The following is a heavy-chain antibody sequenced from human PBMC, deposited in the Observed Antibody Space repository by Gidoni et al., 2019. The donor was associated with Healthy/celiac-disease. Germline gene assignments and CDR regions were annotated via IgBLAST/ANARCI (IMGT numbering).Heavy chain of an antibody. V-gene: IGHV3-73*01. D-gene: IGHD3-22*01. J-gene: IGHJ4*02. Sequence: EVQLVESGGGLAQPGGSLTLSCAAAGFPFSASSMHWVSQASGKGLGWIGRIRPKGHNYETAYAASVEGRFTLSIDDSENMPYLHMDSLKTEDTAVYFCTRLRDYYDSAGPDSWGQGTLITFSS. CDR1: GFPFSASS. CDR3: TRLRDYYDSAGPDS. CDR2: IRPKGHNYET.